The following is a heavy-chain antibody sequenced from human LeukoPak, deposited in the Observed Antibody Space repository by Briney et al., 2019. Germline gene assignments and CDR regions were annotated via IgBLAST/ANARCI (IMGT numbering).Heavy chain of an antibody. CDR3: ARAETEYYYGSGSYKY. D-gene: IGHD3-10*01. CDR1: GFTFSSYS. J-gene: IGHJ4*02. V-gene: IGHV3-21*01. Sequence: SGGSLRLSCAASGFTFSSYSMNWVRQAPGKGLEWVSSISSSSSYIYYADSVKGRFTISRDNAKNSLYLQMNSLRAEDTAVHYCARAETEYYYGSGSYKYWGQGTLVTVSS. CDR2: ISSSSSYI.